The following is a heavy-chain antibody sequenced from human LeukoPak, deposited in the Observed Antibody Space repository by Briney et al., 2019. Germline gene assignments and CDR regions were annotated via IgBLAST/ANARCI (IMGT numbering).Heavy chain of an antibody. CDR3: ARDNGYGDHGIDY. J-gene: IGHJ4*02. D-gene: IGHD4-17*01. CDR2: IKQDGSEK. CDR1: GFTFSSSW. V-gene: IGHV3-7*03. Sequence: GGSLRLSCVASGFTFSSSWMSWVRQAPGKGLEWVANIKQDGSEKSYVESVRGRFTISRDNAKNSLYLQLNSLRAEDTALYYCARDNGYGDHGIDYWGQGTLVTVSS.